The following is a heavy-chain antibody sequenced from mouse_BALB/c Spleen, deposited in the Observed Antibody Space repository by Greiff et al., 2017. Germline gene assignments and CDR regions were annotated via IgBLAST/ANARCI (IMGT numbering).Heavy chain of an antibody. CDR2: ISYSGST. CDR3: ARDERDYFDY. V-gene: IGHV3-2*02. J-gene: IGHJ2*01. Sequence: EVKLMESGPGLVKPSQSLSLTCTVTGYSITSDYAWNWIRQFPGNKLEWMGYISYSGSTSYNPSLKSRISITRDTSKNQFFLQLNSVTTEDTATYYCARDERDYFDYWGQGTTLTVSS. CDR1: GYSITSDYA.